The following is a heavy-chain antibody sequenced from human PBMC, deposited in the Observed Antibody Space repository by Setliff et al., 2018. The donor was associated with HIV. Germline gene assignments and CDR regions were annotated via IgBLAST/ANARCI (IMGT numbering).Heavy chain of an antibody. J-gene: IGHJ3*02. D-gene: IGHD6-6*01. CDR2: ISGRGGST. V-gene: IGHV3-23*01. CDR3: ARGRIAEAFDI. Sequence: GSLRLSCAASGFSLSSNPVHWVRQAPGKGLEWVSAISGRGGSTYYADSVKGRFTISRDNSKNTLYLQMNSLRAEDTAVYYCARGRIAEAFDIWGQGTMVTVSS. CDR1: GFSLSSNP.